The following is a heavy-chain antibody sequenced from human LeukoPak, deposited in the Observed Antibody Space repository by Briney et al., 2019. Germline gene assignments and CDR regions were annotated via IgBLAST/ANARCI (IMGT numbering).Heavy chain of an antibody. D-gene: IGHD6-13*01. J-gene: IGHJ4*02. CDR3: AASGYSSSWPTEDFDY. CDR2: INPNSGGT. CDR1: GYTFTGYY. V-gene: IGHV1-2*02. Sequence: ASVKVSCKASGYTFTGYYMHWVRQAPGQGLEWMGWINPNSGGTNYAQKFQGRVTMTRDTSISTAYMELSRLRSDDTAVYYCAASGYSSSWPTEDFDYWGQGTLVTVSS.